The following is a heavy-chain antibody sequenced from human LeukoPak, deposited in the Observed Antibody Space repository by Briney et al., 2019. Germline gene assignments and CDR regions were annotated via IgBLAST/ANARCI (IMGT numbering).Heavy chain of an antibody. D-gene: IGHD3-10*01. CDR2: INPNSGGT. J-gene: IGHJ6*02. V-gene: IGHV1-2*06. CDR1: GYTFTGYY. CDR3: AREDRWFGEEVLSYGMDV. Sequence: ASVTVSCTASGYTFTGYYMHWVRQAPGQGLEWMGRINPNSGGTNYAQKFQGRVTMTRDTSISTAYMELSRLRSDDTAVYYCAREDRWFGEEVLSYGMDVWGQGTTVTVSS.